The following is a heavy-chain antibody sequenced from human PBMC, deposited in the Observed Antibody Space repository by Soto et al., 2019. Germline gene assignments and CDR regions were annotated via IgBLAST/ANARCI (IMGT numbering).Heavy chain of an antibody. Sequence: ASVKVSCKASGYTFTSYGISWVRQAPGQGLEWMGWISAYNGNTNYAQKLQGRVTMTTDTSTSTAYMELRSLRSDDTAVYYCARDVRRDILTGYYFDYWGQGTLVTVSS. J-gene: IGHJ4*02. V-gene: IGHV1-18*01. CDR1: GYTFTSYG. CDR3: ARDVRRDILTGYYFDY. CDR2: ISAYNGNT. D-gene: IGHD3-9*01.